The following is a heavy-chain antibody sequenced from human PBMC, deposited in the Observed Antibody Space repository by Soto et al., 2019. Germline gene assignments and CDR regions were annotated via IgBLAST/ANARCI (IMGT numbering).Heavy chain of an antibody. V-gene: IGHV3-48*03. CDR3: VGGRLSYFDY. CDR1: GFSFTTFE. CDR2: ISGGGGTT. J-gene: IGHJ4*02. D-gene: IGHD3-16*01. Sequence: GGSLRLSCAASGFSFTTFEMNWVRQAPGKGLEWLSYISGGGGTTYYADSVKGRFTISRDNTKNSLFLQMSSLRDEDTGVYFCVGGRLSYFDYWGQGALVTVSS.